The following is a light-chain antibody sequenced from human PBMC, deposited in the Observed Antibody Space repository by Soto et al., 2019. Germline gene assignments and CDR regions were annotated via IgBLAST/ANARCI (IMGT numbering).Light chain of an antibody. J-gene: IGKJ1*01. CDR1: QSIHSTF. CDR2: AAS. CDR3: QQYRHSPPT. V-gene: IGKV3-20*01. Sequence: EIVLTQSPGALSLSPGEKATLSCRASQSIHSTFLSWHQQKPGPAPSLIIFAASSTATGTPDRFSGSGAGADFTLSILRMETEDFAVYYCQQYRHSPPTFGEGTKVDIK.